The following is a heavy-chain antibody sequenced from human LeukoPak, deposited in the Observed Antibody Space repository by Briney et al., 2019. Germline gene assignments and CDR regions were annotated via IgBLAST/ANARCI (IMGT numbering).Heavy chain of an antibody. V-gene: IGHV1-24*01. CDR1: GKTLSDLS. D-gene: IGHD5-18*01. CDR3: VTGFTTMAVDYFDY. Sequence: ASVKVSCKVSGKTLSDLSIHWLRQPPGKGLEWLGGSDPEDGERIYAQMFQGRVTMTEDTSIGTAYMELSSLRSEDTAVYYCVTGFTTMAVDYFDYWGQGTLVTVSP. J-gene: IGHJ4*02. CDR2: SDPEDGER.